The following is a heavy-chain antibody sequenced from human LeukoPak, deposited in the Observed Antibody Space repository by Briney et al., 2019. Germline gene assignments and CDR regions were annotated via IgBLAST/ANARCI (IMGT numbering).Heavy chain of an antibody. J-gene: IGHJ6*02. V-gene: IGHV3-33*01. CDR3: ARRRPEIVPYYGMDV. CDR1: GFTFSSYG. CDR2: IWYDGSNK. D-gene: IGHD1-26*01. Sequence: GGSLRLSCAASGFTFSSYGMHWVRQAPGKGLEWVAVIWYDGSNKYYADSVKGRFTISRDNSKNTLYLQMNSLRAEDTAVYYCARRRPEIVPYYGMDVWGQGTTVTVSS.